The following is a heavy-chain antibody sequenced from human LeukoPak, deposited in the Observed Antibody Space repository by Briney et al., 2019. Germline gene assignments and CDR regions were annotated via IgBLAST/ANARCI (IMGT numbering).Heavy chain of an antibody. D-gene: IGHD3-22*01. CDR3: AKVPTYYYDSSGYYPKAQGRGFFDY. CDR1: GFTVNSNY. V-gene: IGHV3-53*01. J-gene: IGHJ4*02. Sequence: GSLRIPCGASGFTVNSNYMNRVRQAPGEGVEWGLVIYREGSTYYPDSVKGRFTISRDNSKNTLYLQMNSLRAEDTAVYYCAKVPTYYYDSSGYYPKAQGRGFFDYWGQGTLVTVSS. CDR2: IYREGST.